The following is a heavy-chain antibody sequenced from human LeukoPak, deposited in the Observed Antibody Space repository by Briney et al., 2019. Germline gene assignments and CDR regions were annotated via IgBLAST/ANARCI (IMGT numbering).Heavy chain of an antibody. Sequence: SQTLSLTCIVSGGCMSSGGYYWSWIRQHPGKGLEWIGYIYYSGSTYYNPSLKSRVTISVDTSKNQFSLKLSSMTAADTAVYYCASSMIYCSSTSCYDYWGQGTLVTVSS. V-gene: IGHV4-31*03. J-gene: IGHJ4*02. CDR1: GGCMSSGGYY. CDR2: IYYSGST. D-gene: IGHD2-2*01. CDR3: ASSMIYCSSTSCYDY.